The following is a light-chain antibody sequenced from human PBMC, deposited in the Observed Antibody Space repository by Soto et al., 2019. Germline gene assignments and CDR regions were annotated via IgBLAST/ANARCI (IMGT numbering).Light chain of an antibody. J-gene: IGKJ2*01. V-gene: IGKV3-20*01. CDR2: GAS. CDR3: QQYGTSPYT. CDR1: QSLSSNS. Sequence: EIVLTQSPGTLSLSPGERATLSCGASQSLSSNSLAWYQQKPGQAPRLLIYGASSRATGIPDRFGGSGSGTDFTLAISRLEPYDFAVYYCQQYGTSPYTFGQGTKLEIK.